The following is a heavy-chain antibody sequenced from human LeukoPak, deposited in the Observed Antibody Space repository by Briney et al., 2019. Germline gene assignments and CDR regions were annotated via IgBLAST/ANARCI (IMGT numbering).Heavy chain of an antibody. V-gene: IGHV4-34*01. CDR3: ARAPYDFWSGYYGMDV. D-gene: IGHD3-3*01. J-gene: IGHJ6*02. CDR1: GGSFSGYY. CDR2: IYHSGST. Sequence: SETLSLTCAVYGGSFSGYYWSWIRQPPGKGLEWIGEIYHSGSTNYNPSLKSRVTISVDTSKNQFSLKLSSVTAADTAVYYCARAPYDFWSGYYGMDVWGQGTTVTVSS.